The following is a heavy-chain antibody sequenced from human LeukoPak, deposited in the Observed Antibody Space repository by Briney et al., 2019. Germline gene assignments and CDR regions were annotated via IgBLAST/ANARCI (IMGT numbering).Heavy chain of an antibody. CDR3: ARGRDTAMVTGWFDP. CDR1: GGSFSGYY. Sequence: PSETLSLTCAVYGGSFSGYYWSWIRQPPGKGLEWIGEINHSGSTNYNPSLKSRVTISVDTSKNQFSLKLSCVTAADTAVYYCARGRDTAMVTGWFDPWGQGTLVTVSS. CDR2: INHSGST. V-gene: IGHV4-34*01. J-gene: IGHJ5*02. D-gene: IGHD5-18*01.